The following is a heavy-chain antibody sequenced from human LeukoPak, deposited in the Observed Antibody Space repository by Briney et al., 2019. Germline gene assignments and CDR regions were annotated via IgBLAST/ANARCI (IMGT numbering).Heavy chain of an antibody. CDR1: GFTFDDYG. CDR2: INWNGGST. J-gene: IGHJ3*02. CDR3: ARDLYYDYVWGSYRYYAFDI. D-gene: IGHD3-16*02. Sequence: GGSLRLSCAASGFTFDDYGMSWVRQAPGKGLEWVSGINWNGGSTGYADSVKGRFTISRDNAKNSLYLQMNSLRAEDTAVYYCARDLYYDYVWGSYRYYAFDIWGQGTMVTVSS. V-gene: IGHV3-20*04.